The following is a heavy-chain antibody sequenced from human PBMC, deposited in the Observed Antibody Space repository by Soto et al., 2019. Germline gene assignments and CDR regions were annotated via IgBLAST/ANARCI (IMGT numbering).Heavy chain of an antibody. Sequence: SETLSLTCTVSGGSISSYYWSWIRQPPGKGLEWIGYIYYSGSTNYNPSLKSRVTISVDTSKNQFSLKLSSVTAADTAVYYCARHGRYCSSTSCYENWFDPWGQGTLVTVSS. CDR1: GGSISSYY. D-gene: IGHD2-2*01. J-gene: IGHJ5*02. V-gene: IGHV4-59*08. CDR2: IYYSGST. CDR3: ARHGRYCSSTSCYENWFDP.